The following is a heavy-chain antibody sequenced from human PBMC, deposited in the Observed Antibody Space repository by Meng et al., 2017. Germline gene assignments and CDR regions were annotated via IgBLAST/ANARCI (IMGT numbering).Heavy chain of an antibody. D-gene: IGHD4-11*01. CDR3: AYATTVSN. V-gene: IGHV4-34*01. J-gene: IGHJ4*02. CDR2: INHSGST. CDR1: GGSFSGYY. Sequence: VRLQQWGGGLLRPSEPLSLTSAVYGGSFSGYYWSWIRQPPGKGLEWIGEINHSGSTNYNPSLKSRVTISVDTSKNQFSLKLSSVTAADTAVYYCAYATTVSNWGQGTLVTVSS.